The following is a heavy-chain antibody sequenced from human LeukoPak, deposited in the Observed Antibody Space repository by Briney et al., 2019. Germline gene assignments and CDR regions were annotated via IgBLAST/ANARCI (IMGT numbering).Heavy chain of an antibody. Sequence: HSGGSLRLSCAASQFTFNSFAMNWVRQAPGKGLEWVSAISGSGYSTYYADSVRGRLTISRDNSENTLYLQMNSLRAEDTAVYYCAKEAGYSGYDYPDYWGQGTLVTVSS. CDR1: QFTFNSFA. D-gene: IGHD5-12*01. CDR2: ISGSGYST. CDR3: AKEAGYSGYDYPDY. V-gene: IGHV3-23*01. J-gene: IGHJ4*02.